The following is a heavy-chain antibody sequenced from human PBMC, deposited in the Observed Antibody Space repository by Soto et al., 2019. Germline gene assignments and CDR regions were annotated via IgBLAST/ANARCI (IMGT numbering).Heavy chain of an antibody. D-gene: IGHD6-19*01. CDR3: AVAVAGPTAIGY. CDR2: INSDGSST. J-gene: IGHJ4*02. CDR1: GFTFSSCW. V-gene: IGHV3-74*01. Sequence: VQLVESGGGLVQPGGSLRLSCAASGFTFSSCWMHWVRQAPGKGLVWVSRINSDGSSTSYADSVKGRFTISRDNAKNTLYLQMNSLRAEDTAVYYCAVAVAGPTAIGYWGQGTLVTVSS.